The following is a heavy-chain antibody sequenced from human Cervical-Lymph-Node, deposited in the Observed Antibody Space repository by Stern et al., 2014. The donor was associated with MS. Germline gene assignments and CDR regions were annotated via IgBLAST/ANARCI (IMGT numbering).Heavy chain of an antibody. D-gene: IGHD3-3*01. CDR1: GFTFSSYA. J-gene: IGHJ4*02. Sequence: EVQLEESGGGLVQPGGSLRLSCAASGFTFSSYAMSWVRQAPGKGLEWVSGISGSGGSTYYADSVKGRFTISRDNSKNTLYLQMNSLRAEDTAVYYCAKDRDFWSGYPNYSDYWGQGTLVTVSS. CDR3: AKDRDFWSGYPNYSDY. CDR2: ISGSGGST. V-gene: IGHV3-23*04.